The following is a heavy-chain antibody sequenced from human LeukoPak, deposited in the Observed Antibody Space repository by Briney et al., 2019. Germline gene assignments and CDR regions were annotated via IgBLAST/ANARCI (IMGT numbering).Heavy chain of an antibody. CDR3: ARKSYDFWSGQYGWFDP. CDR1: GGSCSGYY. CDR2: INHSGST. Sequence: PSETLSLTCAVYGGSCSGYYWSWIRQPPGKGLEWIGEINHSGSTNYNPSLKSRVTISVDTSKNQFSLKLSSVTAADTAVYYCARKSYDFWSGQYGWFDPWGQGTLVTVSS. J-gene: IGHJ5*02. D-gene: IGHD3-3*01. V-gene: IGHV4-34*01.